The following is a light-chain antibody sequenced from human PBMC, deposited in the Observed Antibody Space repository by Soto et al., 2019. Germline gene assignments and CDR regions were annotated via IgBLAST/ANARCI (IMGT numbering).Light chain of an antibody. Sequence: DIQMTHSPSSLSASVGDRVTITCRASQSISSYLNWYQQKPGKAPKLLIYAASSLQSGVPSRFSRSGSGTDFTLTISSLQPEDFATYYRPQSYRTPWTSGQGTQVDIX. CDR1: QSISSY. CDR3: PQSYRTPWT. J-gene: IGKJ1*01. CDR2: AAS. V-gene: IGKV1-39*01.